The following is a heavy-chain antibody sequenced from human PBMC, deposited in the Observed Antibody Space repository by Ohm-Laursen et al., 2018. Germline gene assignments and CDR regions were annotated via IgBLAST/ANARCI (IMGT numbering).Heavy chain of an antibody. CDR1: GGSISTGYY. V-gene: IGHV4-4*07. CDR2: IYTSGTT. Sequence: SQTLSLTCTVSGGSISTGYYWSWIRQPAGKGLEWIGRIYTSGTTNYNPSLKSRVTMSVDTSRNQFSLKLSSVTAADTAVYYCARDREGWYFDLWGRGTLVTVSS. D-gene: IGHD1-26*01. CDR3: ARDREGWYFDL. J-gene: IGHJ2*01.